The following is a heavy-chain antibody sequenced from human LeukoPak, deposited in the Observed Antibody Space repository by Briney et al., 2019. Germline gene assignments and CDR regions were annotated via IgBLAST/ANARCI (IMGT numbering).Heavy chain of an antibody. J-gene: IGHJ4*02. D-gene: IGHD5-12*01. Sequence: GGSLRLSCAASGFTFSSYNMNWVRQAPGKGLEWVSSISSSSSYIYYADSVKGRFTISRDNSKNTLYLQMNSLRAEGTAVYYCAKGGGPLEMATIGYFDYWGQGTLVTVSS. V-gene: IGHV3-21*04. CDR2: ISSSSSYI. CDR3: AKGGGPLEMATIGYFDY. CDR1: GFTFSSYN.